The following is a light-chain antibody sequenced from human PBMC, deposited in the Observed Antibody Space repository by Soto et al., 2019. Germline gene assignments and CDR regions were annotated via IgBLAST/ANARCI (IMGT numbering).Light chain of an antibody. Sequence: QSVLTQPPSASGTPGQGVTISCSGSTSNIGSNYVYWYQQLPGTAPKLLIYRNNQRPSGVPDRFSGSKSGTSASLAISGLRSDAEADYFCATWDDSLNGFYVFGTGTKSPS. CDR2: RNN. V-gene: IGLV1-47*01. J-gene: IGLJ1*01. CDR1: TSNIGSNY. CDR3: ATWDDSLNGFYV.